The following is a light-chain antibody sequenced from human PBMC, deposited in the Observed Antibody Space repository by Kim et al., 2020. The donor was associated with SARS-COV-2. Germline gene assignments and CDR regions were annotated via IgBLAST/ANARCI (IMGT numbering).Light chain of an antibody. CDR2: QDS. J-gene: IGLJ2*01. V-gene: IGLV3-1*01. Sequence: SSELTQPPSVSVSPGQTASITCSGDKLGDKYACWYQQKPGQSPVLVIYQDSKRPSGIPERFYGSNSGNTATLTISGTQAMDEADYYCQAWDSSTGVFGGG. CDR3: QAWDSSTGV. CDR1: KLGDKY.